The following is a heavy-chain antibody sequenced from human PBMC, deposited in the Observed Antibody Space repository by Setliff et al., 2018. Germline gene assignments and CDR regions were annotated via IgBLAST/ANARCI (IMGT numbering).Heavy chain of an antibody. Sequence: GASVKVSCKTSGYKFNDYAISWVRQGPGQGLEWMGWISAYSGNTYYAQKLHDRVTLTTDTSTSTAYMELRSLGTDDTAVYYCSRLVRYCTTTTCQRASGGEFWGQGTLVTGSS. CDR2: ISAYSGNT. J-gene: IGHJ4*02. CDR1: GYKFNDYA. CDR3: SRLVRYCTTTTCQRASGGEF. V-gene: IGHV1-18*01. D-gene: IGHD2-2*01.